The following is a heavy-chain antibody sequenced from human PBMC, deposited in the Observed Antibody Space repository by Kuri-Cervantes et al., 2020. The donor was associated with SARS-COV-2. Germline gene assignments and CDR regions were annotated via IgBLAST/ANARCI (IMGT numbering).Heavy chain of an antibody. CDR3: ARDGRSPWIQLWGAFDI. Sequence: GGSLRLSCAASGFSFSSHTMNWVRQAPGKGLEWVAVISYVGSNKYYADSVKGRFTISRDNSKNTLYLQMNSLRAEDTAVYYCARDGRSPWIQLWGAFDIWGQGTMVTVSS. J-gene: IGHJ3*02. V-gene: IGHV3-30-3*01. CDR1: GFSFSSHT. D-gene: IGHD5-18*01. CDR2: ISYVGSNK.